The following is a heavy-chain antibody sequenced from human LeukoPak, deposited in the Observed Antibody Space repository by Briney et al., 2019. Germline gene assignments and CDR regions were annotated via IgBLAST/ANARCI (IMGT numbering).Heavy chain of an antibody. V-gene: IGHV4-61*02. CDR2: IYTSGST. Sequence: SETLSLTCTVSGGSISSGSYYWSWIRQPAGKGLEWIGRIYTSGSTNYNPSLKSRVTISVDTSKNQFSLKLSSVTAADTGVYYCARLKGSVDYMDVWGKGVTVIVSS. CDR1: GGSISSGSYY. J-gene: IGHJ6*03. D-gene: IGHD3-10*01. CDR3: ARLKGSVDYMDV.